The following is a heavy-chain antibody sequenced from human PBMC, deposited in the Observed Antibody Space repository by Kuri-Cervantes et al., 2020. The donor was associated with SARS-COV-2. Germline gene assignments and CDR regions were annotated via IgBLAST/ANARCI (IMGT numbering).Heavy chain of an antibody. D-gene: IGHD1-26*01. CDR2: INPNSGGT. Sequence: ASVKVSCKASGYTFTGYYMHWVRQAPGQGLEWMGWINPNSGGTNYTQKVQGRATMTTDTSTSTAYMELRSLRSDNTAEYFCARGSGTYNDWGQGTRVTVSS. J-gene: IGHJ4*02. CDR3: ARGSGTYND. CDR1: GYTFTGYY. V-gene: IGHV1-2*02.